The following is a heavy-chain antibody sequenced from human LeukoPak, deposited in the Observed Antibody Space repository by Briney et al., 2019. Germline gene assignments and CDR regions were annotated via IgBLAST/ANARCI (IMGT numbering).Heavy chain of an antibody. CDR2: IYHSGNT. J-gene: IGHJ4*02. CDR1: GYSISSGYY. V-gene: IGHV4-38-2*02. D-gene: IGHD3-22*01. Sequence: SETLSLTCTVSGYSISSGYYWGWIRQPPGQGLEWIGSIYHSGNTYYNPSLKSRVTISVDTSNNQFSLRLSSVTAADTAVYYCARDQVGYDNSAYCFDYWGQGTLVTVSS. CDR3: ARDQVGYDNSAYCFDY.